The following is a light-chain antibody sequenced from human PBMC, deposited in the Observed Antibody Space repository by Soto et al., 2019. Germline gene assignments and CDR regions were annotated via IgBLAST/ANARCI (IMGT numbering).Light chain of an antibody. CDR2: LAS. CDR1: QSLLHTNGYNY. J-gene: IGKJ4*01. CDR3: IQPLHTPLT. V-gene: IGKV2-28*01. Sequence: DIVMTQSPLSLSVTPGEPASISCRSSQSLLHTNGYNYLDWYLQKPGQSPQLLIHLASTRASGVPDRFSGSGSGTDFTLKISRVEAEDVGVYYGIQPLHTPLTFGGGTKVEIK.